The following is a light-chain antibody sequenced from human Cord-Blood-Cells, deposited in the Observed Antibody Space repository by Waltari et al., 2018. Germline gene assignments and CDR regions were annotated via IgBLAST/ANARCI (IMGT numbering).Light chain of an antibody. V-gene: IGKV3-20*01. CDR2: GAS. CDR1: QSVSSSY. Sequence: VLTQSPGTLSLSPGERATLPCRASQSVSSSYLAWYQQKPGQAPRLRIYGASSRATGIPDMFSGSGAGTDFTLTISRLEPEDFAVYYCQQYGSSLYTFGQGTKLEIK. J-gene: IGKJ2*01. CDR3: QQYGSSLYT.